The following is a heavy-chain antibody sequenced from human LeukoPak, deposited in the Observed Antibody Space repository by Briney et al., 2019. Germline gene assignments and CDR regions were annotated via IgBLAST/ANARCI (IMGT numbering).Heavy chain of an antibody. CDR2: IYPGDSDT. D-gene: IGHD5-18*01. CDR1: GYSFTSYW. Sequence: GESLKISCKASGYSFTSYWIGWVRQMPGKGLEWMGIIYPGDSDTRYSPSFQGQVTISADKSISTAYLQWSSLKASDTAMYYCARLDTAMVTDYYYGMDVWGQGTTVTVSS. V-gene: IGHV5-51*01. CDR3: ARLDTAMVTDYYYGMDV. J-gene: IGHJ6*02.